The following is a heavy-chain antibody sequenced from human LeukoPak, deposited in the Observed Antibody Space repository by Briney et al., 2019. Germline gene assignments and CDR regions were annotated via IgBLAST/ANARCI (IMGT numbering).Heavy chain of an antibody. CDR2: INPNSGGT. CDR3: ARVIAASLYGMDV. J-gene: IGHJ6*02. Sequence: ASVKVSCKASGYTFTGYYMHWVRQAPGQGLEWMGWINPNSGGTNYTQKFQGRVTMTRDTSISTAYMELSRLRSDDTAVYYCARVIAASLYGMDVWGQGTTVTVSS. D-gene: IGHD6-6*01. V-gene: IGHV1-2*02. CDR1: GYTFTGYY.